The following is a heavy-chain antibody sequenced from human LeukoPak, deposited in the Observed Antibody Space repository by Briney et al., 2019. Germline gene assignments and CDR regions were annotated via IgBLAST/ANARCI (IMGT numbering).Heavy chain of an antibody. CDR2: IYTSGST. CDR1: GGSISSYY. J-gene: IGHJ6*03. D-gene: IGHD3-10*01. Sequence: PSETLSLTCTVSGGSISSYYWSWIRQPAGKGLEWIGRIYTSGSTNYNPSLKSRVTMSVDTSKNQFSLKLSSVTAADTAVYYYAREALRDYYGSGSYYYYYYMDVWGKGTTVTISS. V-gene: IGHV4-4*07. CDR3: AREALRDYYGSGSYYYYYYMDV.